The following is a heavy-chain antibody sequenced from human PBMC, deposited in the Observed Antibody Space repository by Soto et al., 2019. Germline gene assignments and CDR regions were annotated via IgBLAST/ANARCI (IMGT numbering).Heavy chain of an antibody. CDR2: IYYSGST. CDR1: GGSISSYY. CDR3: ARQGLGLGYYYYMDV. V-gene: IGHV4-59*08. Sequence: TSETLSLTCTVSGGSISSYYWSWIRQPPGKGLEWIGYIYYSGSTNYNPSLKSRVTISVDTSKNQFSLKLSSVTAADTAVYYCARQGLGLGYYYYMDVWGKGTTVTVSS. J-gene: IGHJ6*03. D-gene: IGHD3-9*01.